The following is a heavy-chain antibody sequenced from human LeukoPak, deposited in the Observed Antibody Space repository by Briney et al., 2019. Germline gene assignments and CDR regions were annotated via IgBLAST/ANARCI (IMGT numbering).Heavy chain of an antibody. CDR3: AKYLPGGAVSGAFDY. CDR2: ISDNGGNT. D-gene: IGHD6-19*01. CDR1: GFTFSSYA. Sequence: GGSLRLSCAASGFTFSSYAMSWVRQAPGKGLEWVSGISDNGGNTYYAASVKGRFTISRDNSKTTLYLQMNSLRGEDTAVYYCAKYLPGGAVSGAFDYWGQGTLVTVSS. V-gene: IGHV3-23*01. J-gene: IGHJ4*02.